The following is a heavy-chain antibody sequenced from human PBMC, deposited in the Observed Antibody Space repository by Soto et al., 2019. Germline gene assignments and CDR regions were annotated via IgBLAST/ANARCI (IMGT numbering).Heavy chain of an antibody. CDR1: GGSISSFF. CDR3: ARDRGGSYSHFDY. Sequence: SETLSLTCSVSGGSISSFFWSWVRQPPGKGLEWIGYIFYNGNTNYNPSFESRVTMSVDTSKNQFSLNLSSVTAADTAVYYCARDRGGSYSHFDYWGQGARVTVSS. CDR2: IFYNGNT. V-gene: IGHV4-59*01. D-gene: IGHD1-26*01. J-gene: IGHJ4*02.